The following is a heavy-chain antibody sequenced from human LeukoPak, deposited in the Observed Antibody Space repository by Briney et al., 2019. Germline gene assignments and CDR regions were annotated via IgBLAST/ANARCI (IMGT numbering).Heavy chain of an antibody. J-gene: IGHJ5*02. CDR1: GYTFTSCD. Sequence: ASVKVSCKASGYTFTSCDINWVRQATGQGLEWMGWMNPNSGNTGYAQKFQGRVTMTRNTSISTAYMELSSLRSEDTAVYYCARGGLDIVGATGFSWGQGTLVTVSS. V-gene: IGHV1-8*01. D-gene: IGHD1-26*01. CDR3: ARGGLDIVGATGFS. CDR2: MNPNSGNT.